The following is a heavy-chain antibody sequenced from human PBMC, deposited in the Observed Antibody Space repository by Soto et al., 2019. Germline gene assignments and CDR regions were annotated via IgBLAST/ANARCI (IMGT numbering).Heavy chain of an antibody. CDR1: GFTFSSYA. Sequence: PGGSLRLSCAASGFTFSSYAMSWFRQAPVNGLEWVSSTSGSGGSTYYADSVKGRFTISRDNSKNTLYLQMNSLRAEDTAVYYCAKDRSRYYYDSSGYPTAQHLLCWGQGTLVTVSS. CDR3: AKDRSRYYYDSSGYPTAQHLLC. CDR2: TSGSGGST. V-gene: IGHV3-23*01. D-gene: IGHD3-22*01. J-gene: IGHJ4*02.